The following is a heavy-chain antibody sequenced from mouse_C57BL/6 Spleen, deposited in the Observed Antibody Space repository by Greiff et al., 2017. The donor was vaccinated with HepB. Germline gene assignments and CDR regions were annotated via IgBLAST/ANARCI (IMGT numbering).Heavy chain of an antibody. Sequence: VQLQQSGAELAKPGASVKLSCKASGYTFTSYWMHWVKQRPGQGLEWIGYINPSSGYTKYNQKFKDKATLTADISSSTAYMQLSSLTYEDSAVYYCARKTTVVPYWYFDVWGTGTTVTVSS. CDR2: INPSSGYT. CDR1: GYTFTSYW. CDR3: ARKTTVVPYWYFDV. J-gene: IGHJ1*03. V-gene: IGHV1-7*01. D-gene: IGHD1-1*01.